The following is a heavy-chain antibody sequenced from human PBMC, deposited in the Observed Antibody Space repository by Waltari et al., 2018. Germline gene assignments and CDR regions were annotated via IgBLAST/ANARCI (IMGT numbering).Heavy chain of an antibody. CDR3: VRATAGAALPFDY. D-gene: IGHD6-19*01. CDR1: GASLTTGGFY. J-gene: IGHJ4*02. V-gene: IGHV4-31*01. Sequence: QVHLQESAPGLVKPSETLSLTCTVAGASLTTGGFYWGWVRQRPGKGLEWIGYVYYDGGSFHSPSLTSLIVISLDKTKNQFSLNLGSVTAGDTATYFCVRATAGAALPFDYWGKGTLVTVSS. CDR2: VYYDGGS.